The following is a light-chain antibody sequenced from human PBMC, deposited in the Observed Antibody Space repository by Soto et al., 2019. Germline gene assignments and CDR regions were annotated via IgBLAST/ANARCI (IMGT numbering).Light chain of an antibody. V-gene: IGLV2-14*01. J-gene: IGLJ1*01. CDR3: SSYTSGSTPFV. CDR2: EVS. Sequence: QSALTQPASVSGSPGQSITISCTGTGSDVGNYIYVSWYQQHPGKAPKVMIYEVSNRPSGVSKRFSGSKSGNTASLTISGLQAEDEADYYCSSYTSGSTPFVFGTGTKLTVL. CDR1: GSDVGNYIY.